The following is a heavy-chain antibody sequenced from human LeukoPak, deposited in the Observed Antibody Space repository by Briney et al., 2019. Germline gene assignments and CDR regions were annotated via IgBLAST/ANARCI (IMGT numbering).Heavy chain of an antibody. Sequence: KPSEALSLTCTVPGGSISTSYWSWIRQPAGRGLEWIGRIYTSGSTNYNPSLKSRVTMSVDTSKNQFSLKVRSVTAADTAVYYCARGYSGSGTYHIDYWGQGTLVTVSS. CDR3: ARGYSGSGTYHIDY. CDR1: GGSISTSY. CDR2: IYTSGST. J-gene: IGHJ4*02. V-gene: IGHV4-4*07. D-gene: IGHD3-10*01.